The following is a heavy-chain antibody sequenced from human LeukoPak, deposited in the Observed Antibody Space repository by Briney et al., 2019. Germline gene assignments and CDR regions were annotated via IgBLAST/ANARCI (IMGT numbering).Heavy chain of an antibody. CDR2: IYHSGTT. J-gene: IGHJ4*02. D-gene: IGHD1-26*01. CDR3: ARATAGATLFEGIEY. CDR1: GGSLSGYY. V-gene: IGHV4-38-2*01. Sequence: PSETLSLTCAVYGGSLSGYYWGWIRQPPGKGLEWIGSIYHSGTTYYNPSLKSRVTIPVATSKNQFSLKRRSVTAADTAVYYGARATAGATLFEGIEYCGQRTLGSVSS.